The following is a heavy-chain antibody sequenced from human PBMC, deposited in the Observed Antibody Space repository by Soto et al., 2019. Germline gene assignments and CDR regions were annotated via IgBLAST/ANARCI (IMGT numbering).Heavy chain of an antibody. D-gene: IGHD3-3*01. Sequence: GASVKVSCKASGYSFTTYTMHWVRQAPGQGLEWMGWINVGNGDTKYSQKFQGRVTITRDTSARTAYMDLSSLRSDDTAVYYCARDMVRSLEWTYMYYFDYWGQGTLVTVSS. CDR2: INVGNGDT. V-gene: IGHV1-3*01. CDR1: GYSFTTYT. J-gene: IGHJ4*02. CDR3: ARDMVRSLEWTYMYYFDY.